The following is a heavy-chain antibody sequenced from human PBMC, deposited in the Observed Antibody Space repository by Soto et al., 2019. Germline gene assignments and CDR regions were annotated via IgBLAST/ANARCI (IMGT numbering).Heavy chain of an antibody. V-gene: IGHV4-61*03. D-gene: IGHD6-6*01. CDR2: IYNTGTT. CDR3: ASEYSNSPEAFDV. CDR1: GVSVNSDYYY. J-gene: IGHJ4*02. Sequence: QVQLQESGPGLVKPSETLSLTCTVSGVSVNSDYYYWSWIRQPPGKGLEWIGHIYNTGTTAYNPSPKSRVTISLDTSRNHFSLSLSSVTAADTAVFYCASEYSNSPEAFDVWGRGTLVTVSS.